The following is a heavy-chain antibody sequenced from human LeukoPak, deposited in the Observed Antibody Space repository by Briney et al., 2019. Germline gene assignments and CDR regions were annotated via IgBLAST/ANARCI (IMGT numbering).Heavy chain of an antibody. J-gene: IGHJ5*02. V-gene: IGHV3-30-3*01. CDR3: ARAAQHLAMYNWFDP. CDR2: ISHDGTNK. Sequence: GGSLRLSCAASGFIFSTYSMHWVRQAPGKGLEWVSIISHDGTNKYYADSVKGRFTISRDSANNTLYLQMNGLTAEDTAVYYCARAAQHLAMYNWFDPWGQGTLVTVSS. D-gene: IGHD6-13*01. CDR1: GFIFSTYS.